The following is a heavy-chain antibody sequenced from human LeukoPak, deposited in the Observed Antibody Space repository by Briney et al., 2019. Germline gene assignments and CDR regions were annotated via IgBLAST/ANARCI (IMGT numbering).Heavy chain of an antibody. J-gene: IGHJ4*02. CDR3: ARDSVSRNYYDSSGYQRLDY. D-gene: IGHD3-22*01. V-gene: IGHV1-69*13. CDR1: GGTFSSYA. Sequence: VASVKLCCKASGGTFSSYAISWVRQAPGQGLEWMGGIIPIFDTANYAQKFQGRVTITADGSTSTAYMELSSLRSEDTAVYYCARDSVSRNYYDSSGYQRLDYWGQGALVTVSS. CDR2: IIPIFDTA.